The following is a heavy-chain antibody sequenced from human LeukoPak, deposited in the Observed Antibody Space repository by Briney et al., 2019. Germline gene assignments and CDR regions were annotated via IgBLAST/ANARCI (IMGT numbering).Heavy chain of an antibody. CDR3: ARGGDYDYCTLGY. CDR1: GGSFSGYY. CDR2: INHSGST. J-gene: IGHJ4*02. D-gene: IGHD3-22*01. V-gene: IGHV4-34*01. Sequence: PSETLSLTCAVYGGSFSGYYWSWIRQPPGKGLEWIGEINHSGSTNYNPSLKSRVTISVDTSKNQFSLKLSSVTAADTAVYYCARGGDYDYCTLGYWGQGTLVTVSS.